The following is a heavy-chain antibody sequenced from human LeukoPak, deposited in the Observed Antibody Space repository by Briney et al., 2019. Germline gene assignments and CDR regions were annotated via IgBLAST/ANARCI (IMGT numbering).Heavy chain of an antibody. CDR1: GYTFTSYD. CDR3: ASIPCTNGVCNYYYGMDV. CDR2: MNPNSGNT. J-gene: IGHJ6*02. V-gene: IGHV1-8*01. Sequence: ASVKVSCKASGYTFTSYDINWVRQATGQGLEWMGWMNPNSGNTGYAQKFQGRVTMTRNTSISTAYMELSSLRSEDTAVYYCASIPCTNGVCNYYYGMDVWGQGTTVTVSS. D-gene: IGHD2-8*01.